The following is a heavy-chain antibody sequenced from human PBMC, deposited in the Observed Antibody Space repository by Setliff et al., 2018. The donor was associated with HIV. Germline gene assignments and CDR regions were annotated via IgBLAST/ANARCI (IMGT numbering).Heavy chain of an antibody. CDR3: ARDRMPMASWVPDK. D-gene: IGHD2-2*01. CDR1: GSSISNGYY. Sequence: SETLSLTCAVSGSSISNGYYWGWIRQPPGKGLEWIGSIYHSGSTYYNPSLKSRVTISVDTSKNQFSLKLSSVTAADTAVYYCARDRMPMASWVPDKWGQGTLVTVSS. V-gene: IGHV4-38-2*02. J-gene: IGHJ4*02. CDR2: IYHSGST.